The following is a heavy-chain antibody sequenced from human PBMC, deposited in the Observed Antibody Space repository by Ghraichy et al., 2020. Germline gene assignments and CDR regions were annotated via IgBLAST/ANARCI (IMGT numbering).Heavy chain of an antibody. Sequence: SETLSLTCAVYGGSFSGYYWSWIRQPPGKGLEWIGEINHSGSTNYNPSLKSRVTISVDTSKNQFSLKLSSVTAADTAVYYCARYLRLGELSLTSEWYFDLWGRGTLVTVSS. CDR3: ARYLRLGELSLTSEWYFDL. D-gene: IGHD3-16*02. CDR2: INHSGST. CDR1: GGSFSGYY. V-gene: IGHV4-34*01. J-gene: IGHJ2*01.